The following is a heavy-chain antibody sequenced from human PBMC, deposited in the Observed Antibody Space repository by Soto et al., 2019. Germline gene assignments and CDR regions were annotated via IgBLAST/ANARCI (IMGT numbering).Heavy chain of an antibody. V-gene: IGHV4-30-4*08. CDR2: IHYSGSI. D-gene: IGHD2-21*02. J-gene: IGHJ6*02. CDR3: AREDDGGDRDYYGLDV. Sequence: SETLSLTCTVSGGSISSEYYHWTWIRQSPGKGLEWIGYIHYSGSIIYNPSFKSRVTISVDTSKNQFSLQLSSVTAADTAVYFCAREDDGGDRDYYGLDVWGQGTTVTVSS. CDR1: GGSISSEYYH.